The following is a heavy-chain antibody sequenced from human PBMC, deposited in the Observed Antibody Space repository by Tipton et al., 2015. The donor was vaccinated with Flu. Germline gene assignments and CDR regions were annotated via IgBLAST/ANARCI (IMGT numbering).Heavy chain of an antibody. CDR2: IYYSGST. Sequence: TLSLTCTVSGGSISSGGYYWSWIRQHPGKGLEWIGYIYYSGSTYYNPSLKSRVTISVDTSKNQFSLKLSSVTAADTAVYYCARNWPYDWYFDLWGRGTLVTVSS. J-gene: IGHJ2*01. CDR1: GGSISSGGYY. CDR3: ARNWPYDWYFDL. D-gene: IGHD1-1*01. V-gene: IGHV4-31*03.